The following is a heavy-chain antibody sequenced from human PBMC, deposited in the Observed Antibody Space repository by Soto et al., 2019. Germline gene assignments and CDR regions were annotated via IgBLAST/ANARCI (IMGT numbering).Heavy chain of an antibody. CDR1: GFSLSTSGVG. CDR3: AHSPSYCSSGNCYSGFDY. D-gene: IGHD2-15*01. J-gene: IGHJ4*02. V-gene: IGHV2-5*02. Sequence: QITLKESGPTLVKPTQTLTLTCTFSGFSLSTSGVGVGWIRQPPGKALEWLALIYWDDDKRYSPSLKSRLTITKDTSKNKVVLTLTNMDPVDTATDCCAHSPSYCSSGNCYSGFDYWGQGTLVTVSS. CDR2: IYWDDDK.